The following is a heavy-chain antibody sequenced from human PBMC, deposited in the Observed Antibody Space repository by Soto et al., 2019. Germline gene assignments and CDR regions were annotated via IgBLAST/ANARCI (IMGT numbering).Heavy chain of an antibody. D-gene: IGHD5-12*01. J-gene: IGHJ4*02. Sequence: GSGPTLVNPTQTLTLTCTFSGFSFTTAGVAVGWIRQTPGGALEWLTLIYYNDDRRFSPSLKTRLTITGDTSKNQVVLSLTNVDPGDTATYFCAHSDGGYEIIYFDFWGQGITVTAPQ. CDR3: AHSDGGYEIIYFDF. CDR1: GFSFTTAGVA. V-gene: IGHV2-5*01. CDR2: IYYNDDR.